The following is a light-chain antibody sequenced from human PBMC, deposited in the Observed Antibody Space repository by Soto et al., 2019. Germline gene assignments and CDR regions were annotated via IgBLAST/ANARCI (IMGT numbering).Light chain of an antibody. Sequence: GASSDVGGYNCVSWYQQHPGKAPKLMIYEVSNRPSGVSNRFSGSKSGNTASLTISGLQAEDEADYYCSSYTSSSTLVFGTGTKVTVL. CDR2: EVS. CDR1: SSDVGGYNC. V-gene: IGLV2-14*01. CDR3: SSYTSSSTLV. J-gene: IGLJ1*01.